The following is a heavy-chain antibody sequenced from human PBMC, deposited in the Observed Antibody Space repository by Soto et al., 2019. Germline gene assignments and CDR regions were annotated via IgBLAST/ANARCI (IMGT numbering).Heavy chain of an antibody. V-gene: IGHV4-31*03. J-gene: IGHJ4*02. CDR2: IYYSGST. Sequence: QVQLQESGPGLVKPSQTLSLTCTVSGGSISSGGYYWSWIRQHPGKGLEWIGYIYYSGSTYFNPSLKSRVTISVDTSKNQFSLKLSSVTAADTAVYYCARDVARGGNFDYWGQGTLVTVSS. D-gene: IGHD3-16*01. CDR1: GGSISSGGYY. CDR3: ARDVARGGNFDY.